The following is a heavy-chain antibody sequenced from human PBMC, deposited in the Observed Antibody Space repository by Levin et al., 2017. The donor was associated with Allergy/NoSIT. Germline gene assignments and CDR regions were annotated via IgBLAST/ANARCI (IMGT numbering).Heavy chain of an antibody. CDR2: IYYSGST. CDR3: ARRGGEWERRAYYFDY. CDR1: GGSISSSSYY. D-gene: IGHD1-26*01. V-gene: IGHV4-39*01. Sequence: SETLSLTCTVSGGSISSSSYYWGWIRQPPGKGLEWMGSIYYSGSTYYNPSLKSRVTISVDTSKNQFSLKLSSVTAADTAVYYCARRGGEWERRAYYFDYWGQGTLVTVSS. J-gene: IGHJ4*02.